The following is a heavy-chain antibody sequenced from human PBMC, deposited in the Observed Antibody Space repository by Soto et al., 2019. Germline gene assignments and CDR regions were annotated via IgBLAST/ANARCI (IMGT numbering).Heavy chain of an antibody. CDR2: ITSNGRAM. CDR3: AREVSRSYSTFDS. J-gene: IGHJ4*02. V-gene: IGHV3-11*01. D-gene: IGHD6-6*01. CDR1: GFTFSDYY. Sequence: QVQLVESGGGLAKPGGSLRLSCAASGFTFSDYYMSWIRQAPGKGLEWISYITSNGRAMSYADSVKGRFTISRDNAANSLYLQMNSLRVEDTAFYYCAREVSRSYSTFDSWGQGILVTVSS.